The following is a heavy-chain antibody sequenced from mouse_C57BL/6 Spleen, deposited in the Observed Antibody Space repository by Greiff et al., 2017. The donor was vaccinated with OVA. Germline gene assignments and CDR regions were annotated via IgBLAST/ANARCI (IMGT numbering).Heavy chain of an antibody. D-gene: IGHD1-1*01. CDR2: FYPGSGSI. J-gene: IGHJ2*01. CDR1: GYTFTEYT. Sequence: VQLQQSGAELVKPGASVKLSCKASGYTFTEYTIHWVKQRSGQGLEWIGWFYPGSGSIKYNEKFKDKATLTADKSSSTVYMELSSLTSEDSAVYYCARSLYYYGSSGGYYFDYWGQGTTLTVSS. CDR3: ARSLYYYGSSGGYYFDY. V-gene: IGHV1-62-2*01.